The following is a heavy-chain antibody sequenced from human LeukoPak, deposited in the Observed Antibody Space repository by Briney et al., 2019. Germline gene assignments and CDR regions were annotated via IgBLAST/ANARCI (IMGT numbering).Heavy chain of an antibody. J-gene: IGHJ4*02. D-gene: IGHD3-10*01. CDR3: AREATKLPPGAYYYGSGSYYHRTFDY. CDR1: GGSISSYD. V-gene: IGHV4-59*01. CDR2: IYYSGST. Sequence: SETLSLTCTVSGGSISSYDWSWIRQPPGQGLEWIGYIYYSGSTNYNPSIKRRVTISVDTSKNQSSPKLSSVTAADTAVYYCAREATKLPPGAYYYGSGSYYHRTFDYWGQGTLVTVSS.